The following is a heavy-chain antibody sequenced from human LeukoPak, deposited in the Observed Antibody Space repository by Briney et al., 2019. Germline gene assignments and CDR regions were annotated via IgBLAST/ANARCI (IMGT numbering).Heavy chain of an antibody. CDR1: GFTFSSYP. CDR2: ISSKGVST. J-gene: IGHJ4*02. Sequence: PGGSLRLSCSASGFTFSSYPMHWVRQAPGKGLEYVSGISSKGVSTYYADSVKGRFTISRDNSKDTVFLQMSSLRAEDTAVYYCVKGGQYSSSSHFDYWGQGTLVTVSS. V-gene: IGHV3-64D*09. CDR3: VKGGQYSSSSHFDY. D-gene: IGHD6-6*01.